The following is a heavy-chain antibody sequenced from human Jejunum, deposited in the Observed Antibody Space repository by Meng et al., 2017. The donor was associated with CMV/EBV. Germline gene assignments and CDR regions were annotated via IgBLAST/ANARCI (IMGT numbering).Heavy chain of an antibody. D-gene: IGHD2-15*01. V-gene: IGHV3-7*01. CDR2: IKQDGSET. CDR3: VRDRFSGYCTGSSCPGVYYGMDV. J-gene: IGHJ6*02. Sequence: MSWVRQAPGKGLECVANIKQDGSETFYVDSVRGRFTISRDDRKASVYLQMNSLTVEDTGVYYCVRDRFSGYCTGSSCPGVYYGMDVWGQGTTVTVSS.